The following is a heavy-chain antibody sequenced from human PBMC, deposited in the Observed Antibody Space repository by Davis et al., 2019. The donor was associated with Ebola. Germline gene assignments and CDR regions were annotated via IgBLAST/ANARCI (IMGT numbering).Heavy chain of an antibody. Sequence: PSETLSLTCTVSGGSISSYYWSWIRQPPGRGLEWIGYIYNSGSTNYNPSLKSRVTISVDTSKNQVSLKLSSVTAADTAVYYCARTYSNYERREYYFDYWGQGTLVTVSS. CDR2: IYNSGST. J-gene: IGHJ4*02. D-gene: IGHD4-11*01. CDR1: GGSISSYY. V-gene: IGHV4-59*08. CDR3: ARTYSNYERREYYFDY.